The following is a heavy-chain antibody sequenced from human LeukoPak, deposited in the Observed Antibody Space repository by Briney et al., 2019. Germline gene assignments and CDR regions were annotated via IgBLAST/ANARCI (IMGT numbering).Heavy chain of an antibody. Sequence: SETLSLTCAVYGGSFSGYYWSWIRQPPGKGLEWIGEINHSGSTNYNPSLKSRVTISVDTSKNQFSLKLSSVTAADTAVYYCARRGLAAAGTPHWFDSWGQGTLVTVSS. CDR2: INHSGST. CDR1: GGSFSGYY. V-gene: IGHV4-34*01. J-gene: IGHJ5*01. D-gene: IGHD6-13*01. CDR3: ARRGLAAAGTPHWFDS.